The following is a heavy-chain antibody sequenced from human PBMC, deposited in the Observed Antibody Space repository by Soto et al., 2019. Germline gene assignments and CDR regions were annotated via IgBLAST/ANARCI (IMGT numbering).Heavy chain of an antibody. Sequence: QVQLQQWGAGLLKPSETLSLTCAVYGESFGTYYWSWIRQPPGKDLEWIGEINHSGSTKYNPSLKNRVHITPDTAKNQFSLKLSSVTAADTAVYYCARGEPTKDRIFDPWGQGTLVTVSS. CDR3: ARGEPTKDRIFDP. CDR1: GESFGTYY. J-gene: IGHJ5*02. V-gene: IGHV4-34*01. CDR2: INHSGST.